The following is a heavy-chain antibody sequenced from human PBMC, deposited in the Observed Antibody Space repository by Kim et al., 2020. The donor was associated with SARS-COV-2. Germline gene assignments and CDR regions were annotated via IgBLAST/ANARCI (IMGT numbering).Heavy chain of an antibody. CDR3: ARFGGWYLERYYYYYGMDV. CDR2: IYHSGST. CDR1: GGSISSSNW. D-gene: IGHD6-19*01. J-gene: IGHJ6*02. V-gene: IGHV4-4*02. Sequence: SETLSLTCAVSGGSISSSNWWSWVRQPPGKGLEWIGEIYHSGSTNYNPSLKSRVTISVDKSKNQFSLKLSSVTAADTAVYYCARFGGWYLERYYYYYGMDVWGQGTTVTVSS.